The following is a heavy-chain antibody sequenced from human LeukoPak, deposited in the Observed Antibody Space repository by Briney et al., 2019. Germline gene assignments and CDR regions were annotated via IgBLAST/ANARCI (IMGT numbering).Heavy chain of an antibody. V-gene: IGHV3-13*04. CDR3: ARDRLSNGAGWYFDL. Sequence: GRSLRLSCAASGFTFSSYDMHWVRQVTGRGLEWVSAIGIAGDTYYLGSVKGRFTISRENAKNSLYLQMNSLRAGDTAVYYCARDRLSNGAGWYFDLWGRGTLVSVSS. D-gene: IGHD2-8*01. CDR1: GFTFSSYD. J-gene: IGHJ2*01. CDR2: IGIAGDT.